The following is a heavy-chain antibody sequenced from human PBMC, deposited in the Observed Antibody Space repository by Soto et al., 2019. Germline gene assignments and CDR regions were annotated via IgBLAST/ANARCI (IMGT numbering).Heavy chain of an antibody. CDR1: GGPLSNYY. CDR3: ARGTLYCSGGSCYSSKYYHYYGMDV. CDR2: IHYSGST. Sequence: SGTLSPTRTVPGGPLSNYYLGWVPQPPREGMGGDGDIHYSGSTKYTPPLKSRVTISVDTSKNQFSLKLSSVTAADTAVYYCARGTLYCSGGSCYSSKYYHYYGMDVWGQGTTVTV. V-gene: IGHV4-59*01. D-gene: IGHD2-15*01. J-gene: IGHJ6*02.